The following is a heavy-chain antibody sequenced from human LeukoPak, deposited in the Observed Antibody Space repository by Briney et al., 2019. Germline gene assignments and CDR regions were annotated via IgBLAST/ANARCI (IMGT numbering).Heavy chain of an antibody. CDR1: GFTFSSYW. Sequence: PGGSLRLSCAASGFTFSSYWMSWVRQAPGKGLEWVAVISYDGSNKYYADSVKGRFTISRDNSKNTLYLQMNSLRAEDTAVYYCARELAPRGWPLGNPIDYWGQGTLVTVSS. J-gene: IGHJ4*02. CDR3: ARELAPRGWPLGNPIDY. V-gene: IGHV3-30-3*01. D-gene: IGHD6-19*01. CDR2: ISYDGSNK.